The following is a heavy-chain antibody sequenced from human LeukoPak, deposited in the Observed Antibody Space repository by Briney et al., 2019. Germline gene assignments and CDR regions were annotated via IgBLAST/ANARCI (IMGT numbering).Heavy chain of an antibody. D-gene: IGHD6-19*01. V-gene: IGHV4-59*08. Sequence: SETLSLTCTVSGGSIGSNYWTWIRQPPGKGLEYIGYIYYTGGTNYNPSLKSRVTISVDTSKNQFPLKLTSVTAADTAVYFCAKYGNSGWVIDNWGQGTLVTVSS. CDR3: AKYGNSGWVIDN. CDR1: GGSIGSNY. CDR2: IYYTGGT. J-gene: IGHJ4*02.